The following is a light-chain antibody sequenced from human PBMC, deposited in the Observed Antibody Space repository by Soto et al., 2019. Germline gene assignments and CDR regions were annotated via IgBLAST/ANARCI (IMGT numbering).Light chain of an antibody. Sequence: QSVLTQSPSASASLGASVKLTCTLSSGHSNYAIAWHQQQSEKGPRYLMKLNSDGSHSKGDGIPDRFSGSSSGAERYLTISRRQSEDEADYYCQTWGSGIVVFGGGTQLTVL. J-gene: IGLJ2*01. CDR1: SGHSNYA. CDR2: LNSDGSH. CDR3: QTWGSGIVV. V-gene: IGLV4-69*01.